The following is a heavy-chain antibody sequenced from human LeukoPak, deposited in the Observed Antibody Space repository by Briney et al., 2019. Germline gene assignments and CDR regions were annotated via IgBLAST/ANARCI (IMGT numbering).Heavy chain of an antibody. V-gene: IGHV1-2*02. CDR2: INPNSGGT. CDR3: AREAVVTATGIGWYGMDV. J-gene: IGHJ6*02. CDR1: GYTFSGYY. Sequence: ASVKVSCKASGYTFSGYYMYWVRQAPGQGLEWMGWINPNSGGTKYPQKLQGRVTMTRDTSISTAYMELSRLRSDDTAVYYCAREAVVTATGIGWYGMDVWGQGTTVTVSS. D-gene: IGHD2-21*02.